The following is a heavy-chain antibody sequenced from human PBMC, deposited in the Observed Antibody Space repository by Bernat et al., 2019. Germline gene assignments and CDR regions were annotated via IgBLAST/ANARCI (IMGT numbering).Heavy chain of an antibody. V-gene: IGHV4-59*01. CDR3: ARGDSSGKGDY. CDR2: IYYSGST. CDR1: GGSISSYY. D-gene: IGHD3-22*01. J-gene: IGHJ4*02. Sequence: QVQLQESGPGLVKPSETLSLTCTVSGGSISSYYWSWIRPPPGKGLEWIGYIYYSGSTNYNPSLKSRVTISVDTSKNQFSLKLSSVTAADTAVYYCARGDSSGKGDYWGQGTLVTVSS.